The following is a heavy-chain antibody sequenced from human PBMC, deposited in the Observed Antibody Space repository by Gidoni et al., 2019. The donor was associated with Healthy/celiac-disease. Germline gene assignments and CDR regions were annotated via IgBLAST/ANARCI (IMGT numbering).Heavy chain of an antibody. CDR3: ARDIFQRLYYYGMDV. CDR1: GFTFSSYG. CDR2: ISYDGSNK. D-gene: IGHD6-25*01. J-gene: IGHJ6*02. V-gene: IGHV3-30*03. Sequence: QVQLVESGGGVVQPGRSLRLSCAASGFTFSSYGMHWVRQAPGKGLEWVAVISYDGSNKYYADSVKGRFTISRDNSKNTLYLQMNSLRAEDTAVYYCARDIFQRLYYYGMDVWGQGTTVTVSS.